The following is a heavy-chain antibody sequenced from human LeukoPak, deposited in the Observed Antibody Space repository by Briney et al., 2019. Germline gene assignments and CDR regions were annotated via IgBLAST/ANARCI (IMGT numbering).Heavy chain of an antibody. CDR2: IYTSGST. J-gene: IGHJ3*02. CDR1: GYSISSGSYY. CDR3: AREYDFWSGYYVDAFDI. Sequence: TLSLTCAVSGYSISSGSYYWSWIRQPAGKGLEWIGRIYTSGSTNYNPSLKSRVTISVDTSKNQFSLKLSSVTAADTAVYYCAREYDFWSGYYVDAFDIWGQGTMVTVSS. V-gene: IGHV4-61*02. D-gene: IGHD3-3*01.